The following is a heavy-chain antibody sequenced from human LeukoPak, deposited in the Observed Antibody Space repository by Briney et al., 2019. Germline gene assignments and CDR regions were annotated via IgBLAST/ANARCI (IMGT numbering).Heavy chain of an antibody. CDR2: IYSGGNT. D-gene: IGHD4-17*01. V-gene: IGHV3-53*01. CDR3: ARRAGEYSHPYDY. Sequence: GGSLRLSCAASGFTFDKAWMTWVRQAPGKGLEWVSFIYSGGNTHYSDSVKGRFTISRDNSKNTLYLQMNSLRADDTAVYYCARRAGEYSHPYDYWGQGTLVTVSS. J-gene: IGHJ4*02. CDR1: GFTFDKAW.